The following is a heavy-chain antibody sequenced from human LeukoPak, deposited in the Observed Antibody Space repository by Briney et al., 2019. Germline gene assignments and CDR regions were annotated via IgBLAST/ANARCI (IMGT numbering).Heavy chain of an antibody. CDR3: ARGPGSMVRGVTYYFDY. Sequence: SETLSLTCAVYGGSFSGYYWSWIRQPPGKGLEWIGEINHSGSTNYNPSLKSRVTISVDTSKNQFSLKLSSVTAADTAVYYCARGPGSMVRGVTYYFDYWGQGTLVTVSS. D-gene: IGHD3-10*01. V-gene: IGHV4-34*01. CDR1: GGSFSGYY. CDR2: INHSGST. J-gene: IGHJ4*02.